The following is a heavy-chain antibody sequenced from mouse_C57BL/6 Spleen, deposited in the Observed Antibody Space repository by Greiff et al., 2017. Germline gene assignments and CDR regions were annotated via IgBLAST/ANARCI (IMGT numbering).Heavy chain of an antibody. D-gene: IGHD1-1*01. J-gene: IGHJ1*03. CDR3: AREDYDGSSDGYFDV. CDR2: ISDGGSYT. CDR1: GFTFSRYA. Sequence: EVKLMESGGGLVKPGGSLKLSCAASGFTFSRYAMSWVRQTPEKRLEWVATISDGGSYTYYPDNVKGRFTISRDNATNNLYLQMSHLKSEDTAMYYCAREDYDGSSDGYFDVWGTGTTVTVSS. V-gene: IGHV5-4*01.